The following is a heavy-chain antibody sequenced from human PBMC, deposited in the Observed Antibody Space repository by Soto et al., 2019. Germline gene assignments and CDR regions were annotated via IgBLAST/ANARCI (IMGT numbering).Heavy chain of an antibody. D-gene: IGHD4-17*01. CDR1: GGTFSSYA. CDR2: IIPIFGTA. CDR3: ARDLGQYGDRYY. J-gene: IGHJ4*02. V-gene: IGHV1-69*12. Sequence: QVQLVQSGAEVKKPGSSVKVSCKASGGTFSSYAISWVRQAPGQGLAWMGGIIPIFGTAIYAQKFQGRVSITADESTSTAYMELSSLRSEDTAVYYCARDLGQYGDRYYWGQGTLVTVSS.